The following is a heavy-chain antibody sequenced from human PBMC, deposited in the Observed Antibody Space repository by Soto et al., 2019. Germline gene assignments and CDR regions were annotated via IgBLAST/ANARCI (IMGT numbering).Heavy chain of an antibody. CDR1: GFTFSSYS. Sequence: GGSLRLSCAASGFTFSSYSMNWVRQAPGKGLEWVSSISSSSSYIYCADSVKGRFTISRDNAKNSLYLQMNSLRAEDTAVYYCAREATDFWSGYPNFDYWGQGTLVTVSS. CDR3: AREATDFWSGYPNFDY. J-gene: IGHJ4*02. CDR2: ISSSSSYI. V-gene: IGHV3-21*01. D-gene: IGHD3-3*01.